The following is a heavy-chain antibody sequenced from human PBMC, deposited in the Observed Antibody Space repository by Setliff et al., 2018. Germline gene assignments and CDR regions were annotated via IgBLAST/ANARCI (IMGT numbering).Heavy chain of an antibody. Sequence: SEILSLTCTVSGASMRSGTFYWSWIRQHPGKGLEWIGYIYYSGSTYYNPSLKSRVTISVDTSKNQFSLKLSSVTAADTAVYYCARYLSRHFDYWGQGTLVTSPQ. CDR2: IYYSGST. J-gene: IGHJ4*02. V-gene: IGHV4-31*03. CDR1: GASMRSGTFY. D-gene: IGHD6-6*01. CDR3: ARYLSRHFDY.